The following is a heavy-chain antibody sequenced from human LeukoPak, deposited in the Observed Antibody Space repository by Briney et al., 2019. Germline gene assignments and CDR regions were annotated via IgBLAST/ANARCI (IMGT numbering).Heavy chain of an antibody. Sequence: SQILSLTCTVSGGSISSGDYYWSWIRQPPGKGLEWIGYIYFSGSTYYNPSLKSRVTISVDTSKNQFSLKLSSVTAADTAVYYCARAGGHYGDYDYWGQGTLVTVSS. CDR3: ARAGGHYGDYDY. D-gene: IGHD4-17*01. CDR2: IYFSGST. J-gene: IGHJ4*02. CDR1: GGSISSGDYY. V-gene: IGHV4-30-4*01.